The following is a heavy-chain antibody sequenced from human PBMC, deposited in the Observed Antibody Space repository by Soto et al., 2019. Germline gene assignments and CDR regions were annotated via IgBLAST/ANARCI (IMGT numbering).Heavy chain of an antibody. D-gene: IGHD3-9*01. CDR1: GFTFSSYY. J-gene: IGHJ4*02. CDR2: VNKDGSST. CDR3: ARDLKLYY. V-gene: IGHV3-74*01. Sequence: GGSLRLSCAASGFTFSSYYIHWVRQAPGKGLVWVSRVNKDGSSTDYADSVRGRSTISRDNAKNSLYLQMNSLRAEDTAVYYCARDLKLYYWGQGTLVTVSS.